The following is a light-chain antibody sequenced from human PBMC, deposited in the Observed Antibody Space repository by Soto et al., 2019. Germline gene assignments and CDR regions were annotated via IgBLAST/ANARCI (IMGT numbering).Light chain of an antibody. CDR2: GAS. CDR3: QHYGRSPLT. J-gene: IGKJ4*01. Sequence: EIVLTQSPGTLSLSPGESATHSCRASQSVSSNSLAWYQQRPGQAPRLLIYGASSRATGIPDRFSGSGSETDFTLTISRLEPEDFAVYYCQHYGRSPLTFGGGTKVEIK. V-gene: IGKV3-20*01. CDR1: QSVSSNS.